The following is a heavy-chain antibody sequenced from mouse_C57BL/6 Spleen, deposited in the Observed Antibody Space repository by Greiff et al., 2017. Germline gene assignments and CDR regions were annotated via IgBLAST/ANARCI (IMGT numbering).Heavy chain of an antibody. CDR1: GFSLTSYG. CDR3: ARSYSDYGVYALGY. V-gene: IGHV2-6*01. D-gene: IGHD2-13*01. Sequence: VQLVESGPGLVAPSPSLSITCTVSGFSLTSYGVDWVRQSPGKGLEWLGVIWGVGSTNYNSALNSRLSISKDNSKSQVFLKMNSLQTDDAAMYYCARSYSDYGVYALGYWGQGTSVTVSS. CDR2: IWGVGST. J-gene: IGHJ4*01.